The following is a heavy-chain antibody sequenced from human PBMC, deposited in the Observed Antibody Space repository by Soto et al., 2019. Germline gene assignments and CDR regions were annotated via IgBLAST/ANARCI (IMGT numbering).Heavy chain of an antibody. CDR3: ARMHYDFWSAPYGWFDP. J-gene: IGHJ5*02. D-gene: IGHD3-3*01. V-gene: IGHV4-39*01. CDR1: GGSISSSSYY. CDR2: IYYSGST. Sequence: SETLSLTCTVSGGSISSSSYYWGWIRQPPGKGLEWIGSIYYSGSTYYNPSLKSRVTISLDTPKNQFSLKLISGTAADTAVYYCARMHYDFWSAPYGWFDPWGQGTLVTVSS.